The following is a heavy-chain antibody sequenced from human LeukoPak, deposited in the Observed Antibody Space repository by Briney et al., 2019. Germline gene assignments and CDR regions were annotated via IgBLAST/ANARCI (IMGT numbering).Heavy chain of an antibody. CDR3: AKVGSGSGDGFDI. CDR1: GFTFSSYA. CDR2: ISGSGGST. J-gene: IGHJ3*02. Sequence: GGSLRLSCATSGFTFSSYAMSWVRQAPGKGLEWVSAISGSGGSTYYADSVKGRFTISRDNSKNTLYLQMNSLRAEDTAVYYCAKVGSGSGDGFDIWGQGTMVTVSS. D-gene: IGHD6-19*01. V-gene: IGHV3-23*01.